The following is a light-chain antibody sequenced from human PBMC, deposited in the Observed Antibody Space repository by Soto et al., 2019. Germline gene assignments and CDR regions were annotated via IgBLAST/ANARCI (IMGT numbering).Light chain of an antibody. CDR3: QQRSNWPPIT. CDR2: DAA. V-gene: IGKV3-11*01. J-gene: IGKJ5*01. CDR1: QSIGRS. Sequence: EIVLTQSPATLSLFPGERATLSCRASQSIGRSLAWYQQRPGQAPRLLIYDAATRATGIPARFSGSGSGTDFTLTISSLEPEDFAVYYCQQRSNWPPITFGQGTRLEIK.